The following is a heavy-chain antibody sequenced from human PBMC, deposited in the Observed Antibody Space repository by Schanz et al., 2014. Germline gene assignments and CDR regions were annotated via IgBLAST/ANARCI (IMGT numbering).Heavy chain of an antibody. Sequence: EVQLVESGGGLVQPGGSLRLSCAASEFTFSTDAMSWVRQAPGKGLEWLSVISASGGDTYYADSVKGRFTISRDNSKNTVYIQMNSLRAEDTAVYYCARGGPAYYFDDWGQGTLVTVSS. J-gene: IGHJ4*02. CDR2: ISASGGDT. CDR1: EFTFSTDA. CDR3: ARGGPAYYFDD. V-gene: IGHV3-23*04.